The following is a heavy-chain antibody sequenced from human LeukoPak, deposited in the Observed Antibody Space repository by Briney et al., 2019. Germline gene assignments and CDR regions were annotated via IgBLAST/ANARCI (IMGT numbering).Heavy chain of an antibody. Sequence: ASVKVSCKASGYTFTGYYMHWVRQAPGQGREWMGRINPNSGGTNYAQKFQGRVTMTRDTSISTAYMELSRLRSDDTAVYYCARDLSWGYLFDYWGQGTLVTVSS. CDR1: GYTFTGYY. CDR3: ARDLSWGYLFDY. J-gene: IGHJ4*02. D-gene: IGHD7-27*01. V-gene: IGHV1-2*06. CDR2: INPNSGGT.